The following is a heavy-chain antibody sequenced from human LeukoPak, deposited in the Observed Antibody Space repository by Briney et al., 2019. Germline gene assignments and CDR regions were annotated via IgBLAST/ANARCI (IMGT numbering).Heavy chain of an antibody. CDR2: VDYVGDT. CDR3: ARLGLWFGRTDY. CDR1: GGSISSRNYY. Sequence: SETLSLTCTVSGGSISSRNYYWGWIRQPPGTGLEWIGTVDYVGDTYHNPSLKSRVTMSVDTSKNQFSLKVTSVSAADTAVYYCARLGLWFGRTDYWGQGTLVTVSS. J-gene: IGHJ4*02. V-gene: IGHV4-39*01. D-gene: IGHD3-10*01.